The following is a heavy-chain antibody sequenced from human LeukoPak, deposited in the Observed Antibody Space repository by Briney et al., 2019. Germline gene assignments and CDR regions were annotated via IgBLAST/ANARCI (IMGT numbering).Heavy chain of an antibody. CDR3: AREGAKSTTPLDY. CDR1: GFTVSTNY. V-gene: IGHV3-53*01. J-gene: IGHJ4*02. D-gene: IGHD1-26*01. CDR2: IYSGGST. Sequence: GSLRLSCAASGFTVSTNYMSLVRQAPGKGLEWVSVIYSGGSTYYADSVKGRFTISRDNSKNTLYLQMNTLRAEDTAVYYCAREGAKSTTPLDYWGQGTLVTVSS.